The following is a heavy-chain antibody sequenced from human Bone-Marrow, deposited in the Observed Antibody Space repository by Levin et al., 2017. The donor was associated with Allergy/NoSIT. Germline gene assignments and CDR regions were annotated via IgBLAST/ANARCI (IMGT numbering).Heavy chain of an antibody. D-gene: IGHD3-3*01. CDR2: IDGSGGST. Sequence: PGGSLRLSCAASGFTFDTYALNWVRQAPGKGLEWVSIIDGSGGSTHYADSVKGRFTLSRDNSKNTVYLQMSSLRVEDTAVYYCAKSPGRHDFRSGYYPPATVVDYWGQGTLVTVS. CDR1: GFTFDTYA. CDR3: AKSPGRHDFRSGYYPPATVVDY. J-gene: IGHJ4*02. V-gene: IGHV3-23*01.